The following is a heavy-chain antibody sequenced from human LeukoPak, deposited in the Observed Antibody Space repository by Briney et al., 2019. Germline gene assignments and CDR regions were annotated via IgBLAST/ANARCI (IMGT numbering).Heavy chain of an antibody. V-gene: IGHV1-2*02. CDR1: GYTFTGYY. J-gene: IGHJ4*02. CDR3: ARRWSDYGDYEGEFDY. Sequence: GASVKVSCTASGYTFTGYYMHWVRQAPGQGLEWMGWINPNSGGTNYAQKFQGRVTMTRDTSISTAYMELSRLRSDDTAVYYCARRWSDYGDYEGEFDYWGQGTLVTVSS. D-gene: IGHD4-17*01. CDR2: INPNSGGT.